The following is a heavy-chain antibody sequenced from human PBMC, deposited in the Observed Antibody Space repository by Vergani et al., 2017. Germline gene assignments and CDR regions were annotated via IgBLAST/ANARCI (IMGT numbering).Heavy chain of an antibody. CDR1: GDSMNTYY. Sequence: QVQLQESGPGLVQPSETLSLPCSVSGDSMNTYYWTWIRQPPGKGLEWIGYIYDSGDTKYNPSLKSRVTMSLDTSKNQFSLNLYSVTAADTAVYYCARGALWWLRQIDSWGQGTLVTVSS. V-gene: IGHV4-59*01. CDR3: ARGALWWLRQIDS. CDR2: IYDSGDT. J-gene: IGHJ4*02. D-gene: IGHD2-21*01.